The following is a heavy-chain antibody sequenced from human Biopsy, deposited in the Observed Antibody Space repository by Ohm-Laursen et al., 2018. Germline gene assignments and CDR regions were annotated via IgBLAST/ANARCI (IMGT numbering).Heavy chain of an antibody. V-gene: IGHV3-48*04. D-gene: IGHD1-26*01. CDR2: IYGGGSPV. J-gene: IGHJ3*01. Sequence: LRLSCAASGFDFSDYSMSWVRQAPGKGMEWISYIYGGGSPVSYADSVKGRFTISRDNAQNSLYLHMNSLRAEDTAVYYCARLNSGTYDASDLWGQGTMVIVSS. CDR1: GFDFSDYS. CDR3: ARLNSGTYDASDL.